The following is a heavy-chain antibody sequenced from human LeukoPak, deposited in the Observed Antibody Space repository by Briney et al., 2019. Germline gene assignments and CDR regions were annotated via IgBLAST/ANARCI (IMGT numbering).Heavy chain of an antibody. J-gene: IGHJ4*02. CDR2: ISDSGGTT. D-gene: IGHD3-10*01. CDR1: GFTFSSYA. V-gene: IGHV3-23*01. Sequence: GGSLRLSCAASGFTFSSYAMSWVRQVPGKGLEWLSVISDSGGTTFYADSVKGRFTISRDNSKNTLYLQMNSLRAEDTAVYYCAKEASGYGYYFDYWGQGTLVTVSS. CDR3: AKEASGYGYYFDY.